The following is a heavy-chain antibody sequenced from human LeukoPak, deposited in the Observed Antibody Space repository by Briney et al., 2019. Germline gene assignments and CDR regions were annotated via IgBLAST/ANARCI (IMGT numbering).Heavy chain of an antibody. D-gene: IGHD3-22*01. CDR1: GYTFTSYG. CDR2: ISAYNGNT. CDR3: AGSPYYFDNSGYYWFDP. J-gene: IGHJ5*02. V-gene: IGHV1-18*01. Sequence: ASVKVSCKASGYTFTSYGISWVRQAPGQGLEWMGWISAYNGNTNYAQKLQGRVTMTTDTSTSTAYMELRSLRSDDTAVYYCAGSPYYFDNSGYYWFDPWGQGTLVTVSS.